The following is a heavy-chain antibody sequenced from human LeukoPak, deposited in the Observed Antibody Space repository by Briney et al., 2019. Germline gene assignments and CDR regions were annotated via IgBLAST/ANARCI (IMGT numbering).Heavy chain of an antibody. CDR2: IYYSGST. CDR3: ARNSGFGYDSRVYYFDY. J-gene: IGHJ4*02. CDR1: GGSISSGGYY. D-gene: IGHD3-3*01. V-gene: IGHV4-31*03. Sequence: PSQTLSLTCTVSGGSISSGGYYWSWIRQHPGKGLEWIGYIYYSGSTYYNPSLKSRVTISVDTSKNQFSLKLSSVTAADTAVYYCARNSGFGYDSRVYYFDYWGQGTLVTVSS.